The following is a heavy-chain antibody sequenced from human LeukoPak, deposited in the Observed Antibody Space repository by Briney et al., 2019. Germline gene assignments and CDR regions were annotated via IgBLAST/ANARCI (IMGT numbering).Heavy chain of an antibody. V-gene: IGHV1-2*02. D-gene: IGHD3-10*01. CDR2: INPNSGGP. J-gene: IGHJ4*02. CDR1: GYTFTGYY. CDR3: ARVGLWFGESLFYY. Sequence: ASVKVSCKASGYTFTGYYIHWVRQAPGLGLEWMGWINPNSGGPDYAQTFQGRVTMTTDTSISTAYMELGRLRSDDTAVYYCARVGLWFGESLFYYRGQGALATVSS.